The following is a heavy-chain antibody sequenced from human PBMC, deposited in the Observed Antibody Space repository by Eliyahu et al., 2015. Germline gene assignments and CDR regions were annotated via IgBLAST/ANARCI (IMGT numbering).Heavy chain of an antibody. CDR1: XFXFSSYG. Sequence: QVQLVXSGGGVVXPGRSLRLSCXXXXFXFSSYGMHWVRQAPGKGLEWVAVISYDGSNKYYADSVKGRFTISRDNSKNTLYLQMNSLRAEDTAVYYCARGFGRYGDYFDYWGQGTLVTVSS. J-gene: IGHJ4*02. V-gene: IGHV3-30*03. D-gene: IGHD4-17*01. CDR3: ARGFGRYGDYFDY. CDR2: ISYDGSNK.